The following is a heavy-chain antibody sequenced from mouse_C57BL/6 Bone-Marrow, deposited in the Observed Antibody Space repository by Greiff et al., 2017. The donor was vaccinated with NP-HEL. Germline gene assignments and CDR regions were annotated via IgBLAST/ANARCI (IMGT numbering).Heavy chain of an antibody. CDR1: GYTFTTYP. V-gene: IGHV1-47*01. D-gene: IGHD2-1*01. Sequence: VKLQQSGAELVKPGASVKMSCKASGYTFTTYPIEWVKQNHGKSLEWIGNFHPYNDDTEYNEKFKNKATLTVDKSSRTVYLELSRLTSDDSSVYYCARGGNYWYYFDYWGQGTTLTVSS. CDR2: FHPYNDDT. J-gene: IGHJ2*01. CDR3: ARGGNYWYYFDY.